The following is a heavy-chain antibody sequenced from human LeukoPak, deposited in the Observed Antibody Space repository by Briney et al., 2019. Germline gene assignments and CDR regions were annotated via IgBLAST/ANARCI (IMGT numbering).Heavy chain of an antibody. CDR1: GFTFDDYA. CDR3: AKDSTWAMVRGYFDY. Sequence: PGGPLRLSCAASGFTFDDYAMHWVRQAPGKGLEWVSGISWNSGSIAYADSVKGRFTISRDNAKNSLYLQMNSLTSEDMALYYCAKDSTWAMVRGYFDYWGQGTLVTVSS. D-gene: IGHD3-10*01. J-gene: IGHJ4*02. CDR2: ISWNSGSI. V-gene: IGHV3-9*03.